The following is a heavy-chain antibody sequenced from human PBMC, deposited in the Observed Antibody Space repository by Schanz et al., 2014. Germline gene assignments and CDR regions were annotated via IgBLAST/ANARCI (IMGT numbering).Heavy chain of an antibody. CDR2: IGYLGDT. D-gene: IGHD1-1*01. J-gene: IGHJ4*02. CDR3: ARGTDWNLHY. V-gene: IGHV3-13*01. CDR1: GFTLSNSD. Sequence: VQLVESGGGVVQPWRSLRLSCAASGFTLSNSDMHWVRQGTGKGLEWVSTIGYLGDTYYPDSVKGRFTVSRDSGQNSLYLQMNSLRAGDTAVYYCARGTDWNLHYWGQGALVTVSS.